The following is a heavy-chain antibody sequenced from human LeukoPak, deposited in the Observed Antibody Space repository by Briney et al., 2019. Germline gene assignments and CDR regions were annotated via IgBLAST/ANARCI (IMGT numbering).Heavy chain of an antibody. Sequence: GGSLRLSCVASGFAFGRHAMSWVRQAPGKGLERVSGMTYNGNHAYYADSVRGRFTISRDNSKDKMYLQMNSLRDEDTAVYYCASAVAELRGYSSSWYWFDPWGQGTLVTVSS. CDR2: MTYNGNHA. CDR3: ASAVAELRGYSSSWYWFDP. V-gene: IGHV3-23*01. J-gene: IGHJ5*02. D-gene: IGHD6-13*01. CDR1: GFAFGRHA.